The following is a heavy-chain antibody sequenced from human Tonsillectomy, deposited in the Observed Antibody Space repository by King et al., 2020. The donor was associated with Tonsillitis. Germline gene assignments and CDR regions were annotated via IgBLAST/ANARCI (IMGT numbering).Heavy chain of an antibody. Sequence: QLVQSGAEVKKPGASVKVSCKASGYTFTDYYIHWVRQAPGQGLEWMGWINPNIGGTKYAQKFQGGVTMTRDTSISTAYMELGRLRSDDTAVYYCTRGNGIMITFGGVIVPDYWGQGTLVTVSS. D-gene: IGHD3-16*02. J-gene: IGHJ4*02. CDR1: GYTFTDYY. V-gene: IGHV1-2*02. CDR3: TRGNGIMITFGGVIVPDY. CDR2: INPNIGGT.